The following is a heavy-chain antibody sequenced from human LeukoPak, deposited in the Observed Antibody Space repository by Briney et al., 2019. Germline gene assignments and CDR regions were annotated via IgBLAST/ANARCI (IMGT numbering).Heavy chain of an antibody. Sequence: PGGSLRLSCAASGFTFSSYAMSWVRRAPGKGLEWVSAISGSGGSTYYADSVKGRFTISRDNSKNTLYLQMNSLRAEDTAVYYCAKDGCSSTSCWTSFDYWGQGTLVTVSS. J-gene: IGHJ4*02. CDR3: AKDGCSSTSCWTSFDY. V-gene: IGHV3-23*01. D-gene: IGHD2-2*01. CDR1: GFTFSSYA. CDR2: ISGSGGST.